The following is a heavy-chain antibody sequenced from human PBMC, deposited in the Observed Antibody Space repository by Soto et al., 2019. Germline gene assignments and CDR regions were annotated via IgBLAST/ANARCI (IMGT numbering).Heavy chain of an antibody. Sequence: ASVKVSCKASGYTFTGYYMHWVRQAPGQGLEWMGWINPNSGGTNYAQKFQGWVTMTRDTSISTAYMELSRLRSDDTAVYYCARDAYYYGSGSYGRYYYYMDVWGKGTTVTVSS. V-gene: IGHV1-2*04. J-gene: IGHJ6*03. CDR1: GYTFTGYY. D-gene: IGHD3-10*01. CDR2: INPNSGGT. CDR3: ARDAYYYGSGSYGRYYYYMDV.